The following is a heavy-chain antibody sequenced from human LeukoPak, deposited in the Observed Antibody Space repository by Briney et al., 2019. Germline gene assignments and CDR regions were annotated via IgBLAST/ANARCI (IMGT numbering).Heavy chain of an antibody. CDR3: ARGDYSGSYYPY. J-gene: IGHJ4*02. Sequence: SETLSLTCAVYGGSFSGYYWSWIRHPPGKGLEWIGEINHSGSTNYNPSLKSRVTISVDTSKNQFSLKLSSVTAADTAVYYCARGDYSGSYYPYWGQGTLVTVSS. V-gene: IGHV4-34*01. CDR1: GGSFSGYY. D-gene: IGHD1-26*01. CDR2: INHSGST.